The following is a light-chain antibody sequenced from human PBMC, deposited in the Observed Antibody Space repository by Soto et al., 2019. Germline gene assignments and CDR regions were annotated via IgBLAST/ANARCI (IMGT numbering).Light chain of an antibody. Sequence: DSQVTPSRSSVAASVGDRVTITCRWSQGISSWLAWYQQKPGKAPKLLIYAASSLQSGVPSSFSGRGSGTDFTLTISSLQPEDFATYYCQQANSFPHTFGGGTKVDIK. CDR2: AAS. CDR3: QQANSFPHT. V-gene: IGKV1-12*01. CDR1: QGISSW. J-gene: IGKJ4*01.